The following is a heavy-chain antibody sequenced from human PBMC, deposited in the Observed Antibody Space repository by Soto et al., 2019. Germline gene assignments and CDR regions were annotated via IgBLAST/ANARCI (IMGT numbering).Heavy chain of an antibody. CDR2: INPNSGGT. CDR3: ARGIRVTTWPLAY. Sequence: SVKVSCKASGYTFTVYYMHLRRLAPGQGLEWMGWINPNSGGTNYAQKFQGWVTMTRDTSISTAYMELSRLRSDDTAVYYCARGIRVTTWPLAYWGKGTLVPVSS. CDR1: GYTFTVYY. J-gene: IGHJ4*02. D-gene: IGHD4-17*01. V-gene: IGHV1-2*04.